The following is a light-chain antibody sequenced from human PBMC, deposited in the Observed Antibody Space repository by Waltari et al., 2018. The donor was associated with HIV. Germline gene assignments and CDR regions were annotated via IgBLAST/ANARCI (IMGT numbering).Light chain of an antibody. V-gene: IGKV3-20*01. CDR2: DAS. J-gene: IGKJ2*01. CDR1: QGVTSTY. Sequence: EIVLTQSPGTLSLSPGERATLSCRASQGVTSTYLAWYQQKPGQAPRRLMYDASSRATGTPDRFSGSGSGTDFTLTISRLEPGDFAVYYCQQYGISPYTFGQGTKLEI. CDR3: QQYGISPYT.